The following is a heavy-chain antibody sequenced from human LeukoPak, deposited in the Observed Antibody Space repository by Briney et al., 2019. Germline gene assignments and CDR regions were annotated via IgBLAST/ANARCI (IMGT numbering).Heavy chain of an antibody. D-gene: IGHD3-22*01. CDR2: IYYSGST. CDR3: ARARYYYDTDYYFDY. V-gene: IGHV4-59*01. CDR1: GGSISSYY. J-gene: IGHJ4*02. Sequence: SETLSLTCTVSGGSISSYYWSWIRQPPGKGLEWIGYIYYSGSTNYNPSLKSRVTISVDTSKNQFSLKLSSVTAADTAVYYCARARYYYDTDYYFDYWGQGTLVTVSS.